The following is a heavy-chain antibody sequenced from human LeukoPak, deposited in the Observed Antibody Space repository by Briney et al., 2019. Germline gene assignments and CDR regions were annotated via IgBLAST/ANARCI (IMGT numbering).Heavy chain of an antibody. CDR1: GFTFSSYA. CDR2: ISGSGSST. Sequence: GGSLRLSCAASGFTFSSYAMSWVRQAPGKGLEWVSGISGSGSSTYFADSVKGRFTISRDNSKNTLFLQMNSLRAEDTALYYCAKDHCSNCLRDFDYWGQGTLVTVSS. J-gene: IGHJ4*02. D-gene: IGHD6-13*01. CDR3: AKDHCSNCLRDFDY. V-gene: IGHV3-23*01.